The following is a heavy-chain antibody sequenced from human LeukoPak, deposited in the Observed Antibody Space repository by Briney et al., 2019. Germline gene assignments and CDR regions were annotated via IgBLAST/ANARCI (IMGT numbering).Heavy chain of an antibody. CDR2: MNPNSGNT. CDR1: GYTFTSYD. J-gene: IGHJ4*02. V-gene: IGHV1-8*01. D-gene: IGHD3-16*02. CDR3: AKRMDNVGGVIGNDY. Sequence: ASVKVSCKASGYTFTSYDINWVRQATGQGLEWMGWMNPNSGNTGYAQKFQGRVTMTRNTSISTAYMELSSLRSEDTAVYYCAKRMDNVGGVIGNDYWGQGTLVTVSS.